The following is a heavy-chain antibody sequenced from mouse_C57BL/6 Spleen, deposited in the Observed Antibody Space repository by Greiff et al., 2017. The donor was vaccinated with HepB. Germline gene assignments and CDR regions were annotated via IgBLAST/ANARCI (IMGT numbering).Heavy chain of an antibody. V-gene: IGHV1-15*01. CDR3: TSPYGSSSYWYFDV. CDR1: GYTFTDYE. D-gene: IGHD1-1*01. CDR2: IDPVTGGT. J-gene: IGHJ1*03. Sequence: QVQLQQSGAELVRPGASVTLSCKASGYTFTDYEMHWVKQTPVHGLEWIGAIDPVTGGTAYNQKFKGKAILTADKSSSTAYMELRSLTSEDSAVYYCTSPYGSSSYWYFDVWGTGTTVTVSS.